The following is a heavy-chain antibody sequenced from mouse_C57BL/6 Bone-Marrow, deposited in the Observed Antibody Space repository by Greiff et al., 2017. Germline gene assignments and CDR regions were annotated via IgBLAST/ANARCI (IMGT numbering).Heavy chain of an antibody. CDR1: GLTFSSYA. CDR2: ISDGGSYT. CDR3: ARVPYYYGFDY. Sequence: EVNVVESGGGLVKPGGSLKLSCAASGLTFSSYAMSWVRQTPEKRLEWVATISDGGSYTYYPDNVKGRFTISRDNAKNNLYLQMSHLKSEDTAMYYCARVPYYYGFDYWGQGTTLTVSS. V-gene: IGHV5-4*03. J-gene: IGHJ2*01. D-gene: IGHD1-1*01.